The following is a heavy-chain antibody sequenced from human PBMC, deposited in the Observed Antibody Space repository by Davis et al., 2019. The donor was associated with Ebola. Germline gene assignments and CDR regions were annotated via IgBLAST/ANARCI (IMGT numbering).Heavy chain of an antibody. D-gene: IGHD2-2*01. CDR1: GYTFTTSA. J-gene: IGHJ4*02. Sequence: ASVKVSCKASGYTFTTSAIHWVRQAPGQRLEWMGWINAGNGNTKYSLKFQDRVTLTRDTSASTAYMELSSLRSEDTAVYYCARRIPTAEGFDYWGQGALVAVSS. CDR2: INAGNGNT. CDR3: ARRIPTAEGFDY. V-gene: IGHV1-3*01.